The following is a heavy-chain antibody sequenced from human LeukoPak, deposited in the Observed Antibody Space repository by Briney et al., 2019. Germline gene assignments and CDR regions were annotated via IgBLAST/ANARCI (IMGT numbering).Heavy chain of an antibody. J-gene: IGHJ4*02. CDR2: IYSGGST. CDR1: GFTVSSNY. D-gene: IGHD6-13*01. Sequence: GGSLRLSCAASGFTVSSNYMSWVRQAPGKGLEWVSVIYSGGSTYYADSVKGRFTISRDNSKNTLYLQMNSLRAEDTAVYYCARVAGSSWYDYWGQGTLVTVSS. CDR3: ARVAGSSWYDY. V-gene: IGHV3-66*01.